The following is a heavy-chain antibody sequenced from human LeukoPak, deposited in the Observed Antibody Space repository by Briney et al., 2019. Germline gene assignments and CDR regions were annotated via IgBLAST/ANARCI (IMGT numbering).Heavy chain of an antibody. Sequence: SETLSLTCTVSGYSISSGYYWGWIRQPPGKGLEWIGEINHSGSTNYNPSLKSRVTISVDTSKNQFSLKLSSVTAADTAVYYCARGKRHCGFDYWGQGTLVTVSS. J-gene: IGHJ4*02. V-gene: IGHV4-38-2*02. CDR1: GYSISSGYY. CDR2: INHSGST. CDR3: ARGKRHCGFDY. D-gene: IGHD2-21*01.